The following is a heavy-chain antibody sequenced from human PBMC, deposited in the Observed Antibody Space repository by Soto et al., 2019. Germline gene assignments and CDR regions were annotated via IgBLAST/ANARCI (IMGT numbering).Heavy chain of an antibody. CDR3: AREKVKSHYYYYYGMDV. Sequence: TXVSLRLSSAASGFTFSSYPMHWVRQAPGKGLEWVAVISYDGSNKYYADSVKGRFTISRDNSKNTLYLQMNSLRAEDTAVYYCAREKVKSHYYYYYGMDVWGQRTTVTVSS. J-gene: IGHJ6*02. V-gene: IGHV3-30-3*01. CDR1: GFTFSSYP. CDR2: ISYDGSNK.